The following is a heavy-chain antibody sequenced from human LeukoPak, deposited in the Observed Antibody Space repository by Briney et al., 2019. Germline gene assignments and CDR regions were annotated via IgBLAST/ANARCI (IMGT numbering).Heavy chain of an antibody. CDR3: ARELRAVVIKGAHYYYGMDV. CDR1: GGSISSYY. Sequence: SETLSLTCTVSGGSISSYYWNWIRQPPGKGLEWIAYIYYTGSTSYNPSLKHRVTISVDTSKNQFSLKLSSVTAADTAVYYCARELRAVVIKGAHYYYGMDVWGQGTTVTVSS. CDR2: IYYTGST. J-gene: IGHJ6*02. D-gene: IGHD4-23*01. V-gene: IGHV4-59*01.